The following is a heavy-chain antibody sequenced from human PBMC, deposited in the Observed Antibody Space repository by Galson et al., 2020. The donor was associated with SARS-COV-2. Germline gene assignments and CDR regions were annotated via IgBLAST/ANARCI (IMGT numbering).Heavy chain of an antibody. D-gene: IGHD1-26*01. CDR1: GFTFSSYS. Sequence: GGSLRLSCAASGFTFSSYSMNWVRQAPGKGLEWVSYISSSSSTIYYADSVKGRFTISRDNAKNSLYLQMNSLRDEDTAVYYCARVLGCSGSYYYYYGMDVWGQGTTVTVSS. CDR3: ARVLGCSGSYYYYYGMDV. J-gene: IGHJ6*02. CDR2: ISSSSSTI. V-gene: IGHV3-48*02.